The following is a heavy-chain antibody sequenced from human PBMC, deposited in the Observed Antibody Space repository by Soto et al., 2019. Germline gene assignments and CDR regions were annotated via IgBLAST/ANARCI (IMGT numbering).Heavy chain of an antibody. CDR1: GFTFSKYA. CDR3: AKSLSVGATTPFDY. CDR2: ISYNGGGT. Sequence: GGSLRLSCAASGFTFSKYAMTWARQAPGKGLEWVSAISYNGGGTYYVDSVKGRFTVSRDNSKNTLYLQMHSLRAEDTAVYYCAKSLSVGATTPFDYWGQGTLVTVSS. D-gene: IGHD1-26*01. V-gene: IGHV3-23*01. J-gene: IGHJ4*02.